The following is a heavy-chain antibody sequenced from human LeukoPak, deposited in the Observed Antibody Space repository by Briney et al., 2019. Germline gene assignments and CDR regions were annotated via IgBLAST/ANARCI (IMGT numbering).Heavy chain of an antibody. CDR1: GGSISGYY. D-gene: IGHD2-15*01. CDR3: ARVRCSGGSCPYYYYYYYMDV. Sequence: SETLSLTCTFSGGSISGYYWAWIRQPPGKGLEWIGSIHYSWSTYYNPSLQSRVTISIDTSKNQFSLKLRFVTAADTAVYYCARVRCSGGSCPYYYYYYYMDVWGKGTTVTVSS. V-gene: IGHV4-39*07. J-gene: IGHJ6*03. CDR2: IHYSWST.